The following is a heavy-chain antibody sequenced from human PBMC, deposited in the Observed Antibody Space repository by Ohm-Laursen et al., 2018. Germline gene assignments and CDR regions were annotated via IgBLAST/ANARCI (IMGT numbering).Heavy chain of an antibody. CDR1: GGSISNQY. D-gene: IGHD3-10*01. V-gene: IGHV4-59*11. CDR2: IYHSGST. Sequence: SDTLSLTCTVSGGSISNQYWNWVRQSPGKGLEWIGYIYHSGSTKYNPFFNSRVTISVDTSKNQFSLKLSSVTAADTAVYYCARGSFGSGSYYNVLGMDVWGQGTTVTVSS. J-gene: IGHJ6*02. CDR3: ARGSFGSGSYYNVLGMDV.